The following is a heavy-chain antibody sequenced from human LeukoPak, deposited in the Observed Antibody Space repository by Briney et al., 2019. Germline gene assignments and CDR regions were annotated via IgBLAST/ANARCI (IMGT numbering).Heavy chain of an antibody. CDR2: ITTSSSYI. D-gene: IGHD6-19*01. V-gene: IGHV3-21*01. J-gene: IGHJ4*02. CDR3: ARHGSGWYMNDY. CDR1: GFTFSDYN. Sequence: GGSLRLSCVVSGFTFSDYNMNWVRQAPGKGLEWVSSITTSSSYIYYADTVKGRFTISRDNAKNSLYLHMNSLRAEDTAVYYCARHGSGWYMNDYWGQGTLVTVSS.